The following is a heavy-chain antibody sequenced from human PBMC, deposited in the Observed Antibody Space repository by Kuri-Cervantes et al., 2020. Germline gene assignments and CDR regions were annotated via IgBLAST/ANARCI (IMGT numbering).Heavy chain of an antibody. J-gene: IGHJ4*02. Sequence: ASVKVSCKASGYTFTGYNMHWVRQAPGQGLEWMGIINPSGGSTSYAQKFQGRVTMTRDTSTSTVYMELSSLRSEDTAVYYCARDQVPYNGWGPLRGYSYGWYYWGQGTLVTVSS. CDR1: GYTFTGYN. CDR3: ARDQVPYNGWGPLRGYSYGWYY. V-gene: IGHV1-46*01. D-gene: IGHD5-18*01. CDR2: INPSGGST.